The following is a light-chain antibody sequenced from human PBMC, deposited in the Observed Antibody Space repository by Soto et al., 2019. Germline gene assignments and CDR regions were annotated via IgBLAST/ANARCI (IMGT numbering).Light chain of an antibody. Sequence: EIVMTQSPATLSVSPGERATLSCRASQSVSSNLAWYQQKPGRAPRLLIYGASTRATGIPARFSGSGSGTEFPLTISSLQSEDFAVYYCQQYNNWPLTFGGGTKVEIK. V-gene: IGKV3-15*01. CDR3: QQYNNWPLT. J-gene: IGKJ4*01. CDR1: QSVSSN. CDR2: GAS.